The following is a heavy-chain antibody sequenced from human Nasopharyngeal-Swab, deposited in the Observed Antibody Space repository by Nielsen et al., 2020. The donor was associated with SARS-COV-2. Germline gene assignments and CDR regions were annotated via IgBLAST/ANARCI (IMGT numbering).Heavy chain of an antibody. J-gene: IGHJ5*02. D-gene: IGHD3-10*01. CDR2: IYWDYDK. V-gene: IGHV2-5*02. CDR3: AHSIGSGSYYRRTVWFLP. Sequence: RQAPGKALQWLALIYWDYDKRYSPSRKSMVTIPKATYKNQVVLTMTNMDPVDTATYYCAHSIGSGSYYRRTVWFLPWGQGTLVTVSS.